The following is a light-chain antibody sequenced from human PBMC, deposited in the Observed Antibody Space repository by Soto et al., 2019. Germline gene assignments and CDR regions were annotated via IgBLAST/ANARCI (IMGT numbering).Light chain of an antibody. Sequence: QCALTQPASVSGSPGQSITISCTGTSSDLAIYNYVSWYQQQPGKAPKLMIYQVTNRPSGVSNRSSGSRSGNTASLTISGLQAEDEADYYCSSYTDSSNYVFGTGTKVTVL. V-gene: IGLV2-14*01. CDR1: SSDLAIYNY. CDR2: QVT. CDR3: SSYTDSSNYV. J-gene: IGLJ1*01.